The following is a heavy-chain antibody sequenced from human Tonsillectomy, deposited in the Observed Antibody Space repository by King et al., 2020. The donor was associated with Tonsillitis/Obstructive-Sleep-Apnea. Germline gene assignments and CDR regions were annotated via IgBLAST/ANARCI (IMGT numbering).Heavy chain of an antibody. D-gene: IGHD2-2*01. V-gene: IGHV5-10-1*01. CDR2: IDPSDSYT. CDR1: GYTFTNFW. J-gene: IGHJ4*02. Sequence: QLVQSGAEVKEAGESLRISCKISGYTFTNFWISWVRQMPGKGLEWMGRIDPSDSYTNYNPSFQSHVTISVDNSISTAYLQFSSLKASDTAMYYCARENPYSTRPWGQGTMVTVSS. CDR3: ARENPYSTRP.